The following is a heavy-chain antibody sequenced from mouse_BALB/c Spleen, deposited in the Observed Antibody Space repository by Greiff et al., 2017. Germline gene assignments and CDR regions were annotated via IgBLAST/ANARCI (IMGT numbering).Heavy chain of an antibody. D-gene: IGHD1-2*01. CDR3: ARGRSLLRLGY. Sequence: EVKLVESGGGLVKPGGSLKLSCAASGFTFSSYAMSWVRQSPEKRLEWVAEISSGGSYTYYPDTVTGRFTISRDNAKNTLYLEMSSLRSEDTAMYYCARGRSLLRLGYWGQGTSVTVSS. CDR1: GFTFSSYA. V-gene: IGHV5-9-4*01. CDR2: ISSGGSYT. J-gene: IGHJ4*01.